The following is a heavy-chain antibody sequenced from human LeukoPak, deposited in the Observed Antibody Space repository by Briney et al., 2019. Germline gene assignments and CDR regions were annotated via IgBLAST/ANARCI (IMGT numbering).Heavy chain of an antibody. CDR1: SGSISSSSYY. Sequence: TLSLTCTVSSGSISSSSYYWGWIRQPPGKGLEWIGSIYYSGSTYYNPSLKSRVTISVDTSKNQFSLKLSSVTAADTAVYYCARLYSSGWYFDYWGQGTLVTVSS. V-gene: IGHV4-39*01. J-gene: IGHJ4*02. D-gene: IGHD6-19*01. CDR2: IYYSGST. CDR3: ARLYSSGWYFDY.